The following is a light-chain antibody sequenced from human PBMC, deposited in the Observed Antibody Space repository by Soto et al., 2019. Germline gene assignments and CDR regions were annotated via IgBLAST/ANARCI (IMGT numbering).Light chain of an antibody. CDR3: ASWDDSLRSGV. CDR2: RND. Sequence: QSVLAQPPSASGTPGQRVTISCSGSSSNIGRNYVYWYQQLPGTAPKLLIYRNDQRPSGVPDRFSGSRSGSSASLAISGLRSEDEADYYCASWDDSLRSGVFGGGTKLTVL. J-gene: IGLJ3*02. CDR1: SSNIGRNY. V-gene: IGLV1-47*02.